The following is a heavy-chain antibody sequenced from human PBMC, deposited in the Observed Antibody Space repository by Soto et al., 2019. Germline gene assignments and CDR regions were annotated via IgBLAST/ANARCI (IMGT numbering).Heavy chain of an antibody. Sequence: QVQLQQSGPGLVKPSQTLSLTCAISGDSVSDNTAAWNWIRQSPSRGLEWLGRTYYRSRWYNDYAISVRSRIIINPDTSKNQFSLQLNSVTAEDTAVYYCARDGGIALTTFDFWGQGSLVTVSS. D-gene: IGHD4-17*01. CDR1: GDSVSDNTAA. CDR2: TYYRSRWYN. V-gene: IGHV6-1*01. CDR3: ARDGGIALTTFDF. J-gene: IGHJ4*02.